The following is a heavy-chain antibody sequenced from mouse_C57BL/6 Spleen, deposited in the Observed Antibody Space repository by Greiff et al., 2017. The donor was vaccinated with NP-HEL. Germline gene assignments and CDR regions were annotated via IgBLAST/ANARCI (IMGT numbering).Heavy chain of an antibody. Sequence: EVQLVESGPGLVKPSQSLSLTCSVTGYSITSGYYWNWIRQFPGNKLEWMGYISYDGSNNYNPSLKNRISITRDTSKNQFFLKLNSVTTEDTATYYCARDTYRYFDVWGTGTTVTVSS. CDR2: ISYDGSN. V-gene: IGHV3-6*01. CDR3: ARDTYRYFDV. J-gene: IGHJ1*03. CDR1: GYSITSGYY.